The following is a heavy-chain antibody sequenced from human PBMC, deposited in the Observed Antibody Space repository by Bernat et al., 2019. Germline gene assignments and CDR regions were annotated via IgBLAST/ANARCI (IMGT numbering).Heavy chain of an antibody. J-gene: IGHJ3*02. CDR2: IYSGGST. V-gene: IGHV3-53*01. CDR3: ARGQSSESYAFDI. CDR1: GFTVSSNY. Sequence: EVQLVESGGGLIQPGWSLRLSCAASGFTVSSNYMNWVRQAPGKGLEWVSVIYSGGSTYFADSVKGRFTISRDNSKNTLYLQINSLRAEDTAVYYCARGQSSESYAFDIWGQGTMVTVSS.